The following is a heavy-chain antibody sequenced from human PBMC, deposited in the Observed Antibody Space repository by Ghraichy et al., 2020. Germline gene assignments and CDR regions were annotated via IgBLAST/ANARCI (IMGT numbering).Heavy chain of an antibody. CDR1: GFTFSSYA. CDR3: AKDDSRYCSSTSCYDYFQH. D-gene: IGHD2-2*01. J-gene: IGHJ1*01. CDR2: ISGSGGST. Sequence: GSLRLSCAASGFTFSSYAMSWVRQAPGKGLEWVSAISGSGGSTYYADSVKGRFTISRDNSKNTLYLQMNSLRAEDTAVYYCAKDDSRYCSSTSCYDYFQHWGQGTLVTVSS. V-gene: IGHV3-23*01.